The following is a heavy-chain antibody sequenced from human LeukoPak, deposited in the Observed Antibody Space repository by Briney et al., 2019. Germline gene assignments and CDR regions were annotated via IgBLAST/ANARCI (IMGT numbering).Heavy chain of an antibody. Sequence: VRSLRLSCAASGVTFSSYSMNSVREAAGKGLEWVSYLSSISSTIYYADSVKGRFTISRDNAKNSLYLQMNTLRAEDTAVYYCARRAGEYSHPYDYWGQGTLVTVSS. CDR2: LSSISSTI. J-gene: IGHJ4*02. CDR3: ARRAGEYSHPYDY. V-gene: IGHV3-48*01. D-gene: IGHD4-17*01. CDR1: GVTFSSYS.